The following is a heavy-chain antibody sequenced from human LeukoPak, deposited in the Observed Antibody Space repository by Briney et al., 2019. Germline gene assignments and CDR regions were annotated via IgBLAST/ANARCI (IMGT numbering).Heavy chain of an antibody. V-gene: IGHV3-21*01. CDR1: GFTFSIYS. D-gene: IGHD1-1*01. CDR2: ISGDSNYI. Sequence: GGSLRLSCAASGFTFSIYSMSWVRQAPGKGLEWVSSISGDSNYIYYADSVKGRFTISRDNAKNSLFLQMNSLRAEDTAVYYCARATGPRSFYFDYWGQGTLVTVSS. CDR3: ARATGPRSFYFDY. J-gene: IGHJ4*02.